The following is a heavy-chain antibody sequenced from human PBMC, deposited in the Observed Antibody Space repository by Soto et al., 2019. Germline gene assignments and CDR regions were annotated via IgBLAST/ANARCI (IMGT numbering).Heavy chain of an antibody. CDR3: ARDGVGANPLGWFDP. J-gene: IGHJ5*02. D-gene: IGHD1-26*01. Sequence: QVQLVQSGAEVKKPGASVKGSCKASGYTFIGYYIHWVRQAPGQGLEWMGRINPRSGDTTYAQKFQGRLTSTRDTSISTAYMERSSLRPDDTAVYYCARDGVGANPLGWFDPWGQGSLVTVSS. V-gene: IGHV1-2*01. CDR2: INPRSGDT. CDR1: GYTFIGYY.